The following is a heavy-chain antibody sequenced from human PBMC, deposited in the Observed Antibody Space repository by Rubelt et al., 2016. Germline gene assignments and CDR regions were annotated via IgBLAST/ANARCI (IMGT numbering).Heavy chain of an antibody. CDR1: GGSFSGYY. CDR2: IYYSGST. CDR3: ARDGGGSYSADNWFDP. V-gene: IGHV4-34*11. D-gene: IGHD1-26*01. J-gene: IGHJ5*02. Sequence: QVQLQQWGAGLLKPSETLSLTCAVYGGSFSGYYWSWIRQPPGKGLEWIGYIYYSGSTNDNPSLKMCATISVGTAKNQCSLKLSSVTAADTAVYYCARDGGGSYSADNWFDPWGQGTLVTVSS.